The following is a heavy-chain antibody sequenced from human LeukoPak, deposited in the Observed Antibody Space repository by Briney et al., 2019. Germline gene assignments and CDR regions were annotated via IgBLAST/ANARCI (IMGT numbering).Heavy chain of an antibody. CDR1: GYTFTGYY. J-gene: IGHJ6*03. V-gene: IGHV1-2*02. Sequence: GASVKVSCKASGYTFTGYYMHWVRQAPGQGLEGMGWINPNSGGTNYAQKFQGRVTMTRDTSISTAYMELSRLRSDDTAVYYCARVLAPSLSWLVRDYYYYMDVWGKGTTVTVSS. CDR3: ARVLAPSLSWLVRDYYYYMDV. D-gene: IGHD6-19*01. CDR2: INPNSGGT.